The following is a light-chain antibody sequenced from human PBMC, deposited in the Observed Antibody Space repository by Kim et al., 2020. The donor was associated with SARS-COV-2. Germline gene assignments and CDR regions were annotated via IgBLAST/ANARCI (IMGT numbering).Light chain of an antibody. CDR2: GVK. CDR3: SSYTISSTLV. Sequence: QSALTQPASVSGSPGQSITISCTGTSTDVGGYNYVSWFQQHPGKAPKLMIYGVKNRPSGVSNRFSGSKSGNTASLTISGLQAEDEADYYCSSYTISSTLVFGGGTHLTVL. J-gene: IGLJ3*02. CDR1: STDVGGYNY. V-gene: IGLV2-14*03.